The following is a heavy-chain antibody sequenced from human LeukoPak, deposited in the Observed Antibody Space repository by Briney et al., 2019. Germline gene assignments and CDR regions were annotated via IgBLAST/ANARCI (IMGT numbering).Heavy chain of an antibody. Sequence: PGGSLRLSCAASGFTFSSYGMYWVRQAPGKGLEWVAVISYDGSNKNYPDSVKGRFTISRDNAKNSLYLQMNSLRAEDTAVYYCARMNYVSSGWGAPFDYWGQGTLVTVSS. CDR2: ISYDGSNK. J-gene: IGHJ4*02. CDR1: GFTFSSYG. D-gene: IGHD1-7*01. CDR3: ARMNYVSSGWGAPFDY. V-gene: IGHV3-30*03.